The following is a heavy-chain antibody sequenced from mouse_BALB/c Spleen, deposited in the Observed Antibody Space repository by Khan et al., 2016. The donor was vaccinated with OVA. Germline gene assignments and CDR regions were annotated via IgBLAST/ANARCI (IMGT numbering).Heavy chain of an antibody. CDR3: ARDYWFTY. Sequence: VELVESGGGLVKPGGSLKLSCAASGFTFSNYAMSWVRQTPEKRLEWVASISSGGSTYYPDSVKGRFTISRDNDRNILYLQMSSLRSEDTAMYYCARDYWFTYWGQGTLVTVSA. CDR2: ISSGGST. J-gene: IGHJ3*01. V-gene: IGHV5-6-5*01. CDR1: GFTFSNYA.